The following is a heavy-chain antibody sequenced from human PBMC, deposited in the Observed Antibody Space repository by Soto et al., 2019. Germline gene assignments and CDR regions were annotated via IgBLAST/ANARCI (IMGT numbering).Heavy chain of an antibody. J-gene: IGHJ4*01. CDR3: SSDGIRNTSAPLVIGH. Sequence: SEPLSLTCTVSGGSVNNDNYYWSWILQPPGKGPEWIACIYNGPYRKYNPSLKTRVTISTYPPKNKFSLKLTTVPTAYTAAYFCSSDGIRNTSAPLVIGHWGRETLVTVSS. D-gene: IGHD2-2*01. CDR2: IYNGPYR. CDR1: GGSVNNDNYY. V-gene: IGHV4-61*01.